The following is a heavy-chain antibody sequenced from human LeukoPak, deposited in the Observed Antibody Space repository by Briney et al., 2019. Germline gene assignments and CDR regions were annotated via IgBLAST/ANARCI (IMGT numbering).Heavy chain of an antibody. CDR2: IYHSGIA. V-gene: IGHV4-30-2*01. D-gene: IGHD3-10*01. CDR1: GGSISSGGYY. J-gene: IGHJ4*02. Sequence: KTSQALSLTCTVSGGSISSGGYYWSWIRQPPGKGLEWIGYIYHSGIAYSNPSLTSRVTISVDRSKNRISLKLSSVTAADTAVYYCARNYYGSGNYSTLAQFDYWGQGTLVTVSS. CDR3: ARNYYGSGNYSTLAQFDY.